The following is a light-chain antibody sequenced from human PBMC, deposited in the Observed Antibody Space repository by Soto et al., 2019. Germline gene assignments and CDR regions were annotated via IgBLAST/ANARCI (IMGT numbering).Light chain of an antibody. CDR1: SSDVGGYNY. CDR2: DVS. CDR3: CSYAGSYNVV. V-gene: IGLV2-11*01. Sequence: QSALTQPRSVSGSPGQSVTISCTGTSSDVGGYNYVSWYQQHPGKAPKLMIFDVSKRPSGVPDRFSGSKSGNTASPTISGLQAEDEADYYCCSYAGSYNVVFGGGTKLTVL. J-gene: IGLJ2*01.